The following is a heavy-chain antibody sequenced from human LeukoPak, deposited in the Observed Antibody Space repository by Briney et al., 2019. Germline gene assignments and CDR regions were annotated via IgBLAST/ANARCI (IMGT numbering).Heavy chain of an antibody. CDR3: ARFPRGYSYGFDY. J-gene: IGHJ4*02. D-gene: IGHD5-18*01. V-gene: IGHV1-2*06. CDR2: INPNSGGT. Sequence: ASVKVSCKASGYTFTGYYMHWVRQAPGQGLEWMARINPNSGGTNYAQKFQGRVTMTRDTSISTAYMELSRLRSDDTAVYYCARFPRGYSYGFDYWGQGTLVTVSS. CDR1: GYTFTGYY.